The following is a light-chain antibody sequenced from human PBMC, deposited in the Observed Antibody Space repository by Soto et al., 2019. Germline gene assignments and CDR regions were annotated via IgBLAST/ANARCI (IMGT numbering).Light chain of an antibody. Sequence: DIQMTQSPSTLSASEGDRVTSTCRASQSVGNWLAWYQQRTGKAPKLLIYKASILQSGVPTRFSGSGSGTEFTHTISSLQPDDFATYYCQQYDSYPYTFGQGTKLEIK. J-gene: IGKJ2*01. CDR3: QQYDSYPYT. V-gene: IGKV1-5*03. CDR1: QSVGNW. CDR2: KAS.